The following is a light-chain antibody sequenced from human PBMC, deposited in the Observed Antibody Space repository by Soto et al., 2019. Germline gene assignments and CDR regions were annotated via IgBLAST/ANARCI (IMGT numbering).Light chain of an antibody. CDR2: KAS. CDR3: QQYNSYSTWT. Sequence: DIQMTQSPSTLSGSVGDRVTITCRASQTISSWLAWYQQKPGKAPKLLIYKASTLKSGVPSRFSGGGSGTEFTLTISSLQPDDFATYYCQQYNSYSTWTFGQGTKVDIK. CDR1: QTISSW. J-gene: IGKJ1*01. V-gene: IGKV1-5*03.